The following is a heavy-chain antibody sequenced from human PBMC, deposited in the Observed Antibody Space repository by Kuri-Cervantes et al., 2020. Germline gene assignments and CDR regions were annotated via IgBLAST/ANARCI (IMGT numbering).Heavy chain of an antibody. Sequence: ASVKVSCKASGYTFTSYGISWVRQAPGQGLEWMGWISAYNGNTNYAQKLQGRVTMTTDTSTSTAYMELRSLRSDDTAVYYCARDHPPYYYYYGMYVWGQGTTVTVSS. J-gene: IGHJ6*02. V-gene: IGHV1-18*01. CDR3: ARDHPPYYYYYGMYV. CDR2: ISAYNGNT. CDR1: GYTFTSYG.